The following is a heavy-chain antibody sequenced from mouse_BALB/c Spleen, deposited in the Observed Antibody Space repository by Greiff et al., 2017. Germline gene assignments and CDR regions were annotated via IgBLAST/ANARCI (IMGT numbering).Heavy chain of an antibody. V-gene: IGHV1-5*01. CDR2: IYPGNSDT. Sequence: EVQLQQSGTVLARPGASVKMSCKASGYSFTSYWMHWVKQRPGQGLEWIGAIYPGNSDTSYNQKFKGKAKLTAVTSASTAYMELSSLTNEDSAVYYCTNEYDYDDWYFDVWGAGTTVTVSS. CDR3: TNEYDYDDWYFDV. J-gene: IGHJ1*01. CDR1: GYSFTSYW. D-gene: IGHD2-4*01.